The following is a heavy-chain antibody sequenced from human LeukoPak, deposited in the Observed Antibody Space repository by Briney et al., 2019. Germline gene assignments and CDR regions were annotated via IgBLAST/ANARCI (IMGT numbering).Heavy chain of an antibody. CDR3: ARGDSSSWFFAY. V-gene: IGHV4-39*07. Sequence: SETLSLTCTVSSGSISSRSYYWGWIRQPPGKGLEWIGSIYYSGSTYYNPSLKSRVAISVDTSKNHFSLILSPVTAADTAVYYCARGDSSSWFFAYWGQGSLVTVSS. CDR1: SGSISSRSYY. D-gene: IGHD6-13*01. J-gene: IGHJ4*02. CDR2: IYYSGST.